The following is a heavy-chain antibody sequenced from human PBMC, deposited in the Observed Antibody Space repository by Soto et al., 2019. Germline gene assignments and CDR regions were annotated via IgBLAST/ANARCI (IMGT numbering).Heavy chain of an antibody. D-gene: IGHD3-3*01. CDR3: ARNREYDFWSGQYYFDY. CDR1: GYTFTSYA. Sequence: QVQLVQSGAEVKKPGASVKVSCKASGYTFTSYAMHWVRQAPGQRLEWMGWINAGNGNTKYSQKFQGRVTITRDTSASTAYIELSSLRSEDTAVYYCARNREYDFWSGQYYFDYWGQGTLVTVSS. J-gene: IGHJ4*02. CDR2: INAGNGNT. V-gene: IGHV1-3*01.